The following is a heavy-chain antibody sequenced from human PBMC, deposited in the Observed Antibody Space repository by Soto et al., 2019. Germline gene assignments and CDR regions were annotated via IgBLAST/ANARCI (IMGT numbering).Heavy chain of an antibody. CDR3: ARLGDSSPYYYYYGMDV. Sequence: GESLKISCKGSGYSFTSYWIGWVRQMPGKGLEWTGIIYPGDSDTRYSPSFQGQVTISADKSISTAYLQWSSLKASDTAMYYCARLGDSSPYYYYYGMDVWGQGTTVTVSS. CDR1: GYSFTSYW. D-gene: IGHD3-22*01. V-gene: IGHV5-51*01. J-gene: IGHJ6*02. CDR2: IYPGDSDT.